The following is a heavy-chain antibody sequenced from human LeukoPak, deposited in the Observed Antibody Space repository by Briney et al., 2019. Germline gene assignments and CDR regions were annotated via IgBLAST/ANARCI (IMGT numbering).Heavy chain of an antibody. CDR2: MNPNSGNT. CDR1: GYTFTSYD. Sequence: ASVKVSCKASGYTFTSYDINWVRQATGQGLEWMGWMNPNSGNTGYAQKFQGRVTMTRNTSISTAYMELSSLRSEDTAVYYCARGPPYGSGSESYYFDYWGQGTLVTVSS. CDR3: ARGPPYGSGSESYYFDY. V-gene: IGHV1-8*01. D-gene: IGHD3-10*01. J-gene: IGHJ4*02.